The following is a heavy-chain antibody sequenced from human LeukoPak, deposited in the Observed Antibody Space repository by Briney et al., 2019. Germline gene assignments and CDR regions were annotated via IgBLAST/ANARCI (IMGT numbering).Heavy chain of an antibody. CDR2: IYTSGST. Sequence: PSKTLSLTCTVSGGSISSGSYYWSWIRQPAGKGLEWIGRIYTSGSTNYNPSLKSRVTISVDTSKNQFSLKLSSVTAADTAVYYCARETDSNWMVMKVRYFDYWGQGTLVTVSS. V-gene: IGHV4-61*02. CDR3: ARETDSNWMVMKVRYFDY. D-gene: IGHD3-22*01. J-gene: IGHJ4*02. CDR1: GGSISSGSYY.